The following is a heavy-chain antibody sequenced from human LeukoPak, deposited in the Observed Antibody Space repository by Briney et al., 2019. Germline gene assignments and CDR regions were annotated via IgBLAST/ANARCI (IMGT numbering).Heavy chain of an antibody. CDR2: INSDGCSI. CDR1: GFTFSSYW. D-gene: IGHD5-12*01. Sequence: PGGSLRLSCAASGFTFSSYWMHWVRQAPGKGLVWVSRINSDGCSITYADSVKGRFTISRDNAKSTLYLQMNSLRVEDTAVYYCAREGRVSGYDFDCWGQGTLVTVSS. V-gene: IGHV3-74*03. CDR3: AREGRVSGYDFDC. J-gene: IGHJ4*02.